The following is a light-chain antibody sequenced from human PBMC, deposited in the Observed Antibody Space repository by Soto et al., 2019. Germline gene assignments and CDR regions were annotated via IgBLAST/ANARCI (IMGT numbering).Light chain of an antibody. Sequence: DIVMTQSPDSLAVSLGERATINCKSSQSMFYMSNNKNYLAWYQQKPGQPPKLLIYWASTRASGVPDRFIGSGSGRDFTLTISSLQAEDVAVYYCQQYYSTPLTFGGGTKVDIK. CDR1: QSMFYMSNNKNY. J-gene: IGKJ4*01. V-gene: IGKV4-1*01. CDR3: QQYYSTPLT. CDR2: WAS.